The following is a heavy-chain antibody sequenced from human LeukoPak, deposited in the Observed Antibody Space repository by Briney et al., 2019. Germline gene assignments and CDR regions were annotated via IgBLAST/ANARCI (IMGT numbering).Heavy chain of an antibody. J-gene: IGHJ4*02. V-gene: IGHV3-33*01. D-gene: IGHD2-2*01. Sequence: PGGSLRLSCAASGFTFSSYGMHWVRQAPGKGLEWVAVIWYDGSNKYYADSVKGRFTISRDNSKNTLYLQMNSPRAEDTAVYYCARDGTIVVVPAAAPDYWGQGTLVTVSS. CDR1: GFTFSSYG. CDR3: ARDGTIVVVPAAAPDY. CDR2: IWYDGSNK.